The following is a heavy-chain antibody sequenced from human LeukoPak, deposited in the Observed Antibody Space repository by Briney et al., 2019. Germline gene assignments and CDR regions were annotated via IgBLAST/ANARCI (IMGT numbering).Heavy chain of an antibody. V-gene: IGHV3-23*01. CDR2: INGGGYNT. CDR3: ARASGIYGRGWYFDY. Sequence: GGSLGLSCAASGFTFNNYVMSWVRQAPGKGLEWVSTINGGGYNTYYADSVKGRFTISRDNSKNTLSLQVNTLRAEDTAVYYCARASGIYGRGWYFDYWGQGTLVTVSS. D-gene: IGHD6-19*01. J-gene: IGHJ4*02. CDR1: GFTFNNYV.